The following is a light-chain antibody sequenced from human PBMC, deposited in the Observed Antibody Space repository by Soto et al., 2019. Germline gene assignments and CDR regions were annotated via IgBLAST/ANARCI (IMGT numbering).Light chain of an antibody. V-gene: IGLV1-47*01. CDR3: AAWDDSLSIWV. J-gene: IGLJ3*02. CDR1: SSSVGTIF. Sequence: QSVLTQPPSVSGTPGQSVTISCSGSSSSVGTIFVYWYQQIPGTAPKLLIFRNNQRPSGVPDRFSGSKSGTSASLAISGLRSEDGADYYCAAWDDSLSIWVFGGGTKLTVL. CDR2: RNN.